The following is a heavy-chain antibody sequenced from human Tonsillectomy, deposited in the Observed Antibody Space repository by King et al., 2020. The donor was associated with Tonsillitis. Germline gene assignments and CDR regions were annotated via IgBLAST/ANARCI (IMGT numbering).Heavy chain of an antibody. CDR3: AKVRGYSGYDEDYYYYGMDV. CDR1: GIAFSTYG. D-gene: IGHD5-12*01. Sequence: VQLVESGGGVVQPGRSLRLSCAASGIAFSTYGIHWVRQAPGKGLEWVAAISYDGRNKNHADSVKGRFTISRDNSKNTLYLQMNSLRAEDTAVYYCAKVRGYSGYDEDYYYYGMDVWGQGTTVTVPS. CDR2: ISYDGRNK. J-gene: IGHJ6*02. V-gene: IGHV3-30*18.